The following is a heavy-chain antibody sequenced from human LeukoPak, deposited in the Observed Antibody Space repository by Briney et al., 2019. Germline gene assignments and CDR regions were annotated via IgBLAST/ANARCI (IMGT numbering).Heavy chain of an antibody. J-gene: IGHJ5*02. CDR2: MNPNSGNA. CDR3: AREEIRSWFDP. D-gene: IGHD5-24*01. Sequence: WASVKVSCKASGYTFTTYDINWVRQATGQGLEWMGWMNPNSGNAGFAQKFQGRVSMTRNTSISTAYMELSSLRSEDTAVYYCAREEIRSWFDPWGQGTLVTVSS. V-gene: IGHV1-8*01. CDR1: GYTFTTYD.